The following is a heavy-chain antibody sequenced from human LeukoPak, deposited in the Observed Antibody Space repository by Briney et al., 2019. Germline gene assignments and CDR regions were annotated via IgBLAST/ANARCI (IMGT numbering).Heavy chain of an antibody. V-gene: IGHV1-2*02. CDR2: INPNSGGT. Sequence: ASVKVSCKASGYTFTGYYMHWVRQAPGQGLEWMGWINPNSGGTNYAQKFQGRVTMTRDTSISTAYMELSRLRSDDTAVYYCARGPWGRKAAADAFDIWGQGTMVTVSS. J-gene: IGHJ3*02. D-gene: IGHD6-13*01. CDR3: ARGPWGRKAAADAFDI. CDR1: GYTFTGYY.